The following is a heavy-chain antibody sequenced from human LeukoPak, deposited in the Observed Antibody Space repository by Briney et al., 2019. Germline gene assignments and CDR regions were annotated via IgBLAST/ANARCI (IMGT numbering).Heavy chain of an antibody. Sequence: SETLSLTCTVSGGSISSSNYYGVWVRQPPGKGLKWNGSIYYSGATYYNPSLESRVTMSVDTSKNQFSLKLSSVTAADTAVYHCARLLAGSGRYFFDYWGQGNLVTVSS. J-gene: IGHJ4*02. CDR2: IYYSGAT. V-gene: IGHV4-39*01. CDR1: GGSISSSNYY. CDR3: ARLLAGSGRYFFDY. D-gene: IGHD6-19*01.